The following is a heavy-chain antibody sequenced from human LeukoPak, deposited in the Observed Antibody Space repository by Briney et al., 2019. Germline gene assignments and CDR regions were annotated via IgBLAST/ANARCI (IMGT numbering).Heavy chain of an antibody. J-gene: IGHJ4*02. CDR1: GFSFSSYA. CDR2: ISYDGSNR. V-gene: IGHV3-30*04. Sequence: PGRSLRLSCAASGFSFSSYAMHWVRQAPGTGLEWVAVISYDGSNRYYADSVKGRFTISRDNSKSTLYLQMNSLRAEDTAVDYCARGDCSSTSCYLFDYWGQGTLVTVSS. D-gene: IGHD2-2*01. CDR3: ARGDCSSTSCYLFDY.